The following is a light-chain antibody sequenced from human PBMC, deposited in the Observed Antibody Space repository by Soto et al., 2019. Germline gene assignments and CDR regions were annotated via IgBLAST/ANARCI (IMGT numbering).Light chain of an antibody. Sequence: DIVMTQSPLSLPVTPGEPASISCRSSQSLLHSNGYNYLDWYLQKPGQSPQLLIYLGSNRASGVPERFSGSGSGTDFTLNISRVEAEDVGVYDGMQALQARLTFGGGTEVEIK. CDR2: LGS. V-gene: IGKV2-28*01. J-gene: IGKJ4*01. CDR3: MQALQARLT. CDR1: QSLLHSNGYNY.